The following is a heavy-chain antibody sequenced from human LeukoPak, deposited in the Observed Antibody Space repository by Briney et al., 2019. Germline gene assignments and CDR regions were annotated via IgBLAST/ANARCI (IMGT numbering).Heavy chain of an antibody. Sequence: PGGSLRLSCAASGFTFSSYAMSWVRQAPGKGLEWVSAISGSGGSTYYADSVKGRFTISRDNAKNSLYLQMDSLRADDTAVYYCARDHSSSYYSYDFWGQGALVTVSS. CDR1: GFTFSSYA. D-gene: IGHD6-13*01. J-gene: IGHJ4*02. CDR2: ISGSGGST. V-gene: IGHV3-23*01. CDR3: ARDHSSSYYSYDF.